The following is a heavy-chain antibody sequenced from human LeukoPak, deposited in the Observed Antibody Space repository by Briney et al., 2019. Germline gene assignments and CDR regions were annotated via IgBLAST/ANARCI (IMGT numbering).Heavy chain of an antibody. CDR2: ISYDGSNK. CDR3: AKEGITFGGPLSEDYYYYGMDV. D-gene: IGHD3-16*01. V-gene: IGHV3-30*18. Sequence: GGSLRLSCAASGFTFSSYGMHLVRQAPGKGLEWVAVISYDGSNKYYADSVKGRFTISRDNSKNTLYLQMNSLRAEDTAVYYCAKEGITFGGPLSEDYYYYGMDVWSQGTTVTVSS. J-gene: IGHJ6*02. CDR1: GFTFSSYG.